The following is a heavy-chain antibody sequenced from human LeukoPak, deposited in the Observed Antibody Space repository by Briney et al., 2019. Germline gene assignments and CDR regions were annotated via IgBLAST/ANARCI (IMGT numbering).Heavy chain of an antibody. CDR2: IIPIFGTA. Sequence: SVKVSCKASGGTFSSYAISWVRQAPGQGLEWMGGIIPIFGTANYAQKFQGRVTITTDESTSTAYMELSSLRSEDTAVYYCARGLGSSGYYRSFDYWGQGTLVTVSS. CDR1: GGTFSSYA. D-gene: IGHD3-22*01. J-gene: IGHJ4*02. V-gene: IGHV1-69*05. CDR3: ARGLGSSGYYRSFDY.